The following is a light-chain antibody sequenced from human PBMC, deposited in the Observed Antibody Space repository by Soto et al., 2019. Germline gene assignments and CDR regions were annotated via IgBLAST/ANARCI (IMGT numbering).Light chain of an antibody. V-gene: IGKV3D-15*01. Sequence: EIVMTQSPATLSVSPGERATLSCRTSQSVNSNYLAWYQQRRGQAPRLLIYGISTRATGIPDRFSASGSGTEFTLTISSLQPEDFAVYYCQQYTQWPITFGQGTRLEIK. CDR1: QSVNSN. CDR2: GIS. J-gene: IGKJ5*01. CDR3: QQYTQWPIT.